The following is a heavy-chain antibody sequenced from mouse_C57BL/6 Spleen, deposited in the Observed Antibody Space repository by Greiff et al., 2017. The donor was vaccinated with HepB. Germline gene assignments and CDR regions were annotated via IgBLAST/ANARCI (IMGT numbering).Heavy chain of an antibody. D-gene: IGHD2-2*01. Sequence: EVKLEESGGGLVQPGGSLSLSCAASGFTFTDYYMSWVRQPPGKALEWLGFIRNKANGYTTEYSASVKGRFTISRDNSQSILYRQMNALRAEGSAAYYCASDGYGFAYWGQGTLVTVSA. CDR3: ASDGYGFAY. V-gene: IGHV7-3*01. CDR1: GFTFTDYY. CDR2: IRNKANGYTT. J-gene: IGHJ3*01.